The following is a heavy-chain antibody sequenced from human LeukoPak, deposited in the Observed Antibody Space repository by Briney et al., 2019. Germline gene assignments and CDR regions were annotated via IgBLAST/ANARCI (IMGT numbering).Heavy chain of an antibody. CDR3: ARDGSSFDY. CDR1: RFTLCKYW. J-gene: IGHJ4*02. CDR2: LKGDGGEI. D-gene: IGHD2-15*01. Sequence: VGSLRLSCEPSRFTLCKYWMSSVRETPGKRLGWVAHLKGDGGEIYYVDSVKGRFTISRDNDKNSLYLQMNNLRAEDTAVYYCARDGSSFDYLGQGALVTVS. V-gene: IGHV3-7*01.